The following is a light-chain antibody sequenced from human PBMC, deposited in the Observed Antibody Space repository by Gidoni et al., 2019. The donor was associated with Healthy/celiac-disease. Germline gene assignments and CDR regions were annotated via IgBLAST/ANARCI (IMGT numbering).Light chain of an antibody. Sequence: LTQPASVPGSPGQSITISCTGTSSDVGSSNLVSWYQQHPGKAPKLMIYAGSKRPSGVSNRFSGSKSGNTASLTISGLQAEDEADYYCCSYAGSSTVVFGGGTKLTVL. CDR1: SSDVGSSNL. V-gene: IGLV2-23*01. CDR3: CSYAGSSTVV. CDR2: AGS. J-gene: IGLJ2*01.